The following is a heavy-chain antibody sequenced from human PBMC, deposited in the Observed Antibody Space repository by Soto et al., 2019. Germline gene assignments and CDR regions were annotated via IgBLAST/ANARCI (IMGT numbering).Heavy chain of an antibody. D-gene: IGHD2-2*02. J-gene: IGHJ6*02. V-gene: IGHV3-23*01. CDR3: AKAGVVPAAIGWNYYYGMDV. Sequence: EVQLLESGGGLVQPGGSLRLSCAASGFTFSSYAMSWVRQAPGKGLEWVSAISGSGGSTYYADSVKGLFTISRDNSKNTLYLQMNSLRAEDTAVYYCAKAGVVPAAIGWNYYYGMDVWGQGTTVTVSS. CDR2: ISGSGGST. CDR1: GFTFSSYA.